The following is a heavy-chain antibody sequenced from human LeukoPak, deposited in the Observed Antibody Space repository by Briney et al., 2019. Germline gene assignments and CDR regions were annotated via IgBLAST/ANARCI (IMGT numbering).Heavy chain of an antibody. CDR1: GFTFSSYG. Sequence: PGGSLRLSCAASGFTFSSYGMHWVRQAPGKGLEWVAVISYDGSNKYYADSVKGRFTISRDNSKNTLYLQMNSLRAEDTAVYYCAKETPFQYSSGLDYWGQGTLVTVSS. CDR2: ISYDGSNK. D-gene: IGHD6-19*01. V-gene: IGHV3-30*18. CDR3: AKETPFQYSSGLDY. J-gene: IGHJ4*02.